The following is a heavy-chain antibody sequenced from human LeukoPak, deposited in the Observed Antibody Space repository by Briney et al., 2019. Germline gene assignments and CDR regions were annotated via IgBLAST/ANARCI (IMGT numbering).Heavy chain of an antibody. Sequence: SETLSLTCAVYGGSFSGYYWSWIRQPPGKGLEWIGEINHSGSTNYNPSLKSRVTISADTSKNQFPLKLSSVTAADTAMYYCARFPDRFDYWGQGTLVTVSS. CDR2: INHSGST. CDR1: GGSFSGYY. J-gene: IGHJ4*02. CDR3: ARFPDRFDY. D-gene: IGHD1-14*01. V-gene: IGHV4-34*01.